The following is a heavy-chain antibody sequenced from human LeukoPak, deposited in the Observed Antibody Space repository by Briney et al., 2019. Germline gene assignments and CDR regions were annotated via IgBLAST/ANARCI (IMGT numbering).Heavy chain of an antibody. CDR2: ISNGGDT. D-gene: IGHD2-15*01. CDR1: GFTFSTYY. CDR3: AKAPVTSCRGAFCYPFDY. Sequence: PGGSLRLSCTASGFTFSTYYMAWVRQAPGKGLESVSVISNGGDTYYAASVRGRFTISRDTSRSTLYLQMNSLRAEDAAVYYCAKAPVTSCRGAFCYPFDYWGQGTLVTVSS. J-gene: IGHJ4*02. V-gene: IGHV3-53*01.